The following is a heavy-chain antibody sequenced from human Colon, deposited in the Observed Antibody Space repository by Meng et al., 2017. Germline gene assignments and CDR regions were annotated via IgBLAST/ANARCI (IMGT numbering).Heavy chain of an antibody. D-gene: IGHD3-10*01. CDR1: GESISSPSYY. CDR2: IYYGGST. Sequence: SETLSLTCTVSGESISSPSYYWGWIRQSPGKGLEWIGNIYYGGSTHYNPSLKSRVTMSIDTSKNQFSVRLSSVTAADTAVYYCARGLITVVAAHAFDIWGQGTLVTVSS. V-gene: IGHV4-39*07. J-gene: IGHJ3*02. CDR3: ARGLITVVAAHAFDI.